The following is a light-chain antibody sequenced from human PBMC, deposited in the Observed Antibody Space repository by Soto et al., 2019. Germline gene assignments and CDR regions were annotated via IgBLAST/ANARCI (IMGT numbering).Light chain of an antibody. V-gene: IGKV3-11*01. CDR1: QSVSSY. Sequence: EIVLTQSPATLSLSPGERATLSCRASQSVSSYLAWYQQKPGPAPRLLIYDASNRATGIPARFSGSRSGTDFTLTISSLEPEDFAVYYCQQYSSPPLTFGQGTKVDIK. J-gene: IGKJ1*01. CDR2: DAS. CDR3: QQYSSPPLT.